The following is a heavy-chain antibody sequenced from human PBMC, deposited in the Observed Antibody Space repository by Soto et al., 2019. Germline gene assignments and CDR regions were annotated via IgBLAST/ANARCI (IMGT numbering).Heavy chain of an antibody. V-gene: IGHV3-74*01. D-gene: IGHD3-3*01. CDR2: IKGDGITT. CDR1: GFTFSSYW. CDR3: ARGAFGAYYFDY. J-gene: IGHJ4*02. Sequence: EVQLVDSGGGLVQPGGSLRLSCAASGFTFSSYWIHWVRQAPGEGLVWVSRIKGDGITTNYADSVKGRFTISRDYAKNTVFLQMNSLRAEDTAVYYCARGAFGAYYFDYWGQGTLVTVSS.